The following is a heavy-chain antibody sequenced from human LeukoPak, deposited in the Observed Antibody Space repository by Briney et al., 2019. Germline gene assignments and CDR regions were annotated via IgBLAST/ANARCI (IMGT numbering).Heavy chain of an antibody. Sequence: SETLSLTCAVYGGSFSGYYWSWIRQPPGKGLEWIGEINHSGSTNYNPSLKSRVTISVDTSKNQFSLKLSSVTAADTAVYYCARQAVYYDSSGYYSALVYWGQGTLVTVSS. CDR2: INHSGST. V-gene: IGHV4-34*01. CDR3: ARQAVYYDSSGYYSALVY. D-gene: IGHD3-22*01. J-gene: IGHJ4*02. CDR1: GGSFSGYY.